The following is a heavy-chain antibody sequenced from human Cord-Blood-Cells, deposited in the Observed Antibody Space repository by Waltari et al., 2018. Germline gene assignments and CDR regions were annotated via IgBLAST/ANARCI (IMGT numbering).Heavy chain of an antibody. Sequence: QVQLVESGGGVVQPGRSLRLSCAASGFNFTSYGMHWVRQAPGKGLEWVAVIWYDGSNKYYADSVKGRFTISRDNSKNTLYLQMNSLRAEDTAVYYCAREGPGSGYYFFDYWGQGTLVTVSS. D-gene: IGHD3-3*01. V-gene: IGHV3-33*01. CDR2: IWYDGSNK. J-gene: IGHJ4*02. CDR3: AREGPGSGYYFFDY. CDR1: GFNFTSYG.